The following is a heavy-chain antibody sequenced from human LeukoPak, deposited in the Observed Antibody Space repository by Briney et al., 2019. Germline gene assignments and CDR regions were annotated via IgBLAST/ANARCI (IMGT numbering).Heavy chain of an antibody. CDR3: ARGIYHGELGHYFDY. D-gene: IGHD3-10*01. Sequence: QTGGSLRLSCEASGFTFSTYSMNWVRQAPGKGLEWLSYIRSSSSAIYYADSVKGRFTISRDNSENTLFLQMNSLRAEDTAVYYCARGIYHGELGHYFDYWGQGTLVTVFS. J-gene: IGHJ4*02. CDR1: GFTFSTYS. V-gene: IGHV3-48*01. CDR2: IRSSSSAI.